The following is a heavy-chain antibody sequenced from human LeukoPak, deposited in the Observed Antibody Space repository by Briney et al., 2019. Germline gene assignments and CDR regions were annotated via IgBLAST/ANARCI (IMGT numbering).Heavy chain of an antibody. CDR1: GYTFTSYD. Sequence: ALVKVSCKASGYTFTSYDINWVRQATGQGLEWMGWMNPNSGNTGYAQKFQGRVTMTRNTSISTAYMELSSLRSEDTAVYYCARGPHSSSWYPYYYYYMDVWGKGTTVTVSS. D-gene: IGHD6-13*01. CDR3: ARGPHSSSWYPYYYYYMDV. J-gene: IGHJ6*03. CDR2: MNPNSGNT. V-gene: IGHV1-8*01.